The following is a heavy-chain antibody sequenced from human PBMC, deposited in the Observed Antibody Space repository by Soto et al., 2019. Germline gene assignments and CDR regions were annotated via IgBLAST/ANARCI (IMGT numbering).Heavy chain of an antibody. D-gene: IGHD2-2*01. CDR3: ARSQGSSTSLEIYYYYYYGMDV. CDR1: GGTFRNYA. J-gene: IGHJ6*02. Sequence: QVQLVQSGAEVKKPGSSVKVSCKASGGTFRNYAISWVRQAPGQGLEWMGGIIPISGTANYAQKFQGRVTITAGESTSTAYMELSSLRSEDTAVYYCARSQGSSTSLEIYYYYYYGMDVWGQGTTVTVSS. V-gene: IGHV1-69*01. CDR2: IIPISGTA.